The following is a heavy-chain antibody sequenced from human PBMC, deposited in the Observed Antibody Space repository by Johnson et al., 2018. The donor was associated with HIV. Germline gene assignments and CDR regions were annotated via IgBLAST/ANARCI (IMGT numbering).Heavy chain of an antibody. D-gene: IGHD6-6*01. CDR3: ARAGSSSSGPRAFDI. Sequence: QVLLVESGGGVVQPGRSLRLSCAASGFTFSSYAMHWVRQAPDKGLEWVAVISYDGSNKYYADSVKGRFTISRDNSKNTLYLQMNSLRAEDTAVYYCARAGSSSSGPRAFDIWCQGTMVTVSS. CDR2: ISYDGSNK. CDR1: GFTFSSYA. V-gene: IGHV3-30*04. J-gene: IGHJ3*02.